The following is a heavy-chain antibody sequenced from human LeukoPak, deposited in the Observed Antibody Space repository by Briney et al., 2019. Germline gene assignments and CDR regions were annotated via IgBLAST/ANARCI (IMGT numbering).Heavy chain of an antibody. CDR3: AQDRLQPPGRDHY. Sequence: GRSLRPSCAASGFAFSTYAMSWVRQAPGKGLEWVSGITSGANTYYADSVKGRFTISRDNSKNTLYLQLKSLRVEDTAVYYCAQDRLQPPGRDHYWGQGTLATAYS. CDR2: ITSGANT. V-gene: IGHV3-23*01. D-gene: IGHD5-24*01. CDR1: GFAFSTYA. J-gene: IGHJ4*02.